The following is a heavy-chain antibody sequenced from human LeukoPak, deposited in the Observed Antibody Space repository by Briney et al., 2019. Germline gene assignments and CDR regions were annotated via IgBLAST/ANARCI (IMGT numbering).Heavy chain of an antibody. V-gene: IGHV3-23*01. CDR2: INNNGVST. J-gene: IGHJ4*02. Sequence: PGGSLRLSCAASGFTFSSDSMTWVRQAPGKGLEWVSTINNNGVSTFYADPVRGRFTISRDNSKNTLYLHMNSLSAEDTAVYHCAKDSFSTRWGQGTLVTVSS. CDR1: GFTFSSDS. CDR3: AKDSFSTR. D-gene: IGHD2-2*01.